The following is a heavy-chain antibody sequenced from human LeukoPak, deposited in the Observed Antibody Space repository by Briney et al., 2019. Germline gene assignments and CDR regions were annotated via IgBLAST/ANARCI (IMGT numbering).Heavy chain of an antibody. CDR3: ARARRSSGWYLPDY. CDR2: ISSSDSTI. CDR1: GFTFSDYY. J-gene: IGHJ4*02. V-gene: IGHV3-11*04. D-gene: IGHD6-19*01. Sequence: GGSLRLSCAASGFTFSDYYMNWVRQAPGKGLEWASYISSSDSTIYYANSVQGRFTISRDNAKNSLFLQMNSLRAEDTAVYYCARARRSSGWYLPDYWGQGTLVTVSS.